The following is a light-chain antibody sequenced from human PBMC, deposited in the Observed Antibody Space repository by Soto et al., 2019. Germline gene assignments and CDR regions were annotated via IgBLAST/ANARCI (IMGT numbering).Light chain of an antibody. CDR2: GAS. CDR3: QQCGISTWP. CDR1: QPVSSSY. J-gene: IGKJ1*01. V-gene: IGKV3-20*01. Sequence: EIVLTQSPGILSLSPGERATLSCRASQPVSSSYLAWYQQKPGQAPRLLIYGASTRATGIPDRFSGSGSGTAFTLTISRLEPEEFAVYYCQQCGISTWPFGQGTKVDIK.